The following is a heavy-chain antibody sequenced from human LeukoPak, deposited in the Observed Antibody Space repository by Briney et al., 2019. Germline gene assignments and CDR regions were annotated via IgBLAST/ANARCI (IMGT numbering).Heavy chain of an antibody. CDR2: ISSSISYI. V-gene: IGHV3-21*01. J-gene: IGHJ4*02. CDR1: GYTFTSYS. CDR3: ARDAGVGSYLY. D-gene: IGHD1-26*01. Sequence: GGSLRLSCAASGYTFTSYSMNGVRQAPGKGLEWVSSISSSISYIYYADSVKGRFTISRDNAKNSLYLQMNSLRAEDTAVYYCARDAGVGSYLYWGQGTLVTVSS.